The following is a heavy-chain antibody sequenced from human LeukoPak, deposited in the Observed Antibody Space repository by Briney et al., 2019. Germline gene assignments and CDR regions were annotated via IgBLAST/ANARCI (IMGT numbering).Heavy chain of an antibody. CDR3: ARHSGLRSPFDP. CDR2: IYSSGNT. V-gene: IGHV4-39*01. D-gene: IGHD3-3*01. CDR1: GGSISSSSYY. J-gene: IGHJ5*02. Sequence: SETLSLTCTVSGGSISSSSYYWGWIRQPPGKDLEWIGSIYSSGNTYYNPSLESRVTISVDTSKNQLSLKLTSATAADTSVYYCARHSGLRSPFDPWGQGTLVTVSS.